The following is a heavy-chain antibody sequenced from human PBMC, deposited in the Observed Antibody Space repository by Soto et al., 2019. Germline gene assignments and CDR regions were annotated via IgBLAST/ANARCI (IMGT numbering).Heavy chain of an antibody. J-gene: IGHJ4*01. V-gene: IGHV3-21*01. Sequence: GGSLRLSCAASGFTFSSHTMNWVRQAPGKGLEWVSSISTSSTYIYDANSVKGRFTISRDNAKNSLYLQMNSLRAEDTAVYYCAREIYGDYRYFDYWGQGTLVTVSS. CDR1: GFTFSSHT. CDR2: ISTSSTYI. CDR3: AREIYGDYRYFDY. D-gene: IGHD4-17*01.